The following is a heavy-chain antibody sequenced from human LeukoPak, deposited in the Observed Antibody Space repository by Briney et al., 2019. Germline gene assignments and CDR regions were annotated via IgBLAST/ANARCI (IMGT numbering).Heavy chain of an antibody. D-gene: IGHD1-26*01. CDR1: GDSASSNSAA. J-gene: IGHJ4*02. CDR3: VREVGATARGRWELDH. CDR2: TYYRSMWYN. V-gene: IGHV6-1*01. Sequence: SQTLSLTCALSGDSASSNSAACKWIRQSPSRGLEWLGRTYYRSMWYNDYAVSVKSRITINPDTSKNQFSLQLNSVTPEDTAVCYCVREVGATARGRWELDHSLQGTLVTVSS.